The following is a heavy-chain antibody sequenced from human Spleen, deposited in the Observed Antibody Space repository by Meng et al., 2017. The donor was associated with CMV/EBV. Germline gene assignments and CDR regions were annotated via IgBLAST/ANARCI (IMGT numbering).Heavy chain of an antibody. CDR3: ARDGWQQSYYFDH. J-gene: IGHJ4*02. Sequence: QVQLVQSGAEVKKPGASVKVSCKASGYTFTSYGISWVRQAPGQGLEWMGWISAYNGNTKYSQKFQGRVTITRDTSASIGYMEVSSLRFEDTAVYYCARDGWQQSYYFDHWGQGALVTVSS. D-gene: IGHD6-13*01. CDR2: ISAYNGNT. CDR1: GYTFTSYG. V-gene: IGHV1-18*01.